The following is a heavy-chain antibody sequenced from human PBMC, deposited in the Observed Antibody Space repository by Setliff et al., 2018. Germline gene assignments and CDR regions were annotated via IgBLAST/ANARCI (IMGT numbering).Heavy chain of an antibody. Sequence: PGGSLRLSCEASGFAFASYNMIWVRQAPGKGLEWVSSLSSANNYIVYADSVKGRFTISRDNAKNSLYLQMSNLRAEDTAIYYCASPQAVGNYLGHWGQGTLVTVS. CDR2: LSSANNYI. V-gene: IGHV3-21*01. CDR3: ASPQAVGNYLGH. CDR1: GFAFASYN. D-gene: IGHD6-19*01. J-gene: IGHJ4*02.